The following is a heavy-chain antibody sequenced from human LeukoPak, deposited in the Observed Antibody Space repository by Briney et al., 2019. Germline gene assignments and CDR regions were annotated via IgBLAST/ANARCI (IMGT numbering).Heavy chain of an antibody. J-gene: IGHJ6*04. CDR3: ARAPNSGYSYRSGMYYYYGMDV. Sequence: PSETLSLTCAVYGGSFSGYYWRWIRQPPGKGLEWIGEINHSGSTNYNPSLKSRVTISVDTSKNQFSLKLSSVTAADTAVYYCARAPNSGYSYRSGMYYYYGMDVWGKGTTVTVSS. CDR2: INHSGST. V-gene: IGHV4-34*01. CDR1: GGSFSGYY. D-gene: IGHD5-18*01.